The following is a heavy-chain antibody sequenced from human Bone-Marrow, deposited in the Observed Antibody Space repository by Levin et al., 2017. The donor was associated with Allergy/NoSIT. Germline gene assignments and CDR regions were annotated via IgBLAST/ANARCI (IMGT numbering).Heavy chain of an antibody. V-gene: IGHV3-33*01. CDR1: GFTFSSYG. J-gene: IGHJ3*02. CDR2: IWYDGSNK. Sequence: GGSLRLSCEASGFTFSSYGMHWVRQAPGEGLEWVANIWYDGSNKDYVDSVKDRFTISRDNSKNTVYLQMNILRAEDTAIYYCARVRRTRSAAGPGPLDMWGQGTMVTVSS. CDR3: ARVRRTRSAAGPGPLDM. D-gene: IGHD6-13*01.